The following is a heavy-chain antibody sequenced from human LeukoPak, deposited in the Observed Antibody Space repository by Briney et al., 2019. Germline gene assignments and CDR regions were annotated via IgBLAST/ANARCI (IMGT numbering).Heavy chain of an antibody. Sequence: ASVKVSCKASGYTFTSYAMHWVRQAPGQRLEWMGWINAGNGNTKYSQKFQGRVTITRDTSASTAYMELSSLRSEDTAVYYCARDNPGSYYIDYWGQGTLVTVSS. CDR3: ARDNPGSYYIDY. V-gene: IGHV1-3*01. J-gene: IGHJ4*02. D-gene: IGHD1-14*01. CDR1: GYTFTSYA. CDR2: INAGNGNT.